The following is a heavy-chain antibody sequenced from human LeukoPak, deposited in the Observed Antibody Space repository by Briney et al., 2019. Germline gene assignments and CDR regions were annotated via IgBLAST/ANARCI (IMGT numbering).Heavy chain of an antibody. D-gene: IGHD6-19*01. CDR1: GFTFSSYA. CDR3: ARMIAVAGPYYFDY. J-gene: IGHJ4*02. CDR2: ISSNGGST. V-gene: IGHV3-64D*06. Sequence: PGGSLRLSCSASGFTFSSYAMHWVRQAPGKGLEYVSAISSNGGSTYYADSVKGRFTISRDNSKNTLYLQMSSLRAEDTAVYYCARMIAVAGPYYFDYWGQGTLLTVSS.